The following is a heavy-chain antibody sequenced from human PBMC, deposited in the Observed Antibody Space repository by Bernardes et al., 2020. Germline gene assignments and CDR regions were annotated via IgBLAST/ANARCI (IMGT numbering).Heavy chain of an antibody. Sequence: SVKVSCKASGGTFSSYAISWVRQAPGQGLEWMGGIIPIFGTANYAQKFQGRVTITADESTSTAYMELSSLRSEDTAVYYCARSGYSSSSSNWFDPWGQGTLVTVSS. CDR1: GGTFSSYA. V-gene: IGHV1-69*13. J-gene: IGHJ5*02. D-gene: IGHD6-6*01. CDR3: ARSGYSSSSSNWFDP. CDR2: IIPIFGTA.